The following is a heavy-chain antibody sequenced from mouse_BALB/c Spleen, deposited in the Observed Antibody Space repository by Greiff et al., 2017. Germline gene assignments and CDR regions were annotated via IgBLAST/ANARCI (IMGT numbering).Heavy chain of an antibody. CDR2: ISSGGSYT. CDR3: ARHVHYGSSDAMDY. Sequence: EVKVVESGGDLVKPGGSLKLSCAASGFTFSSYGMSWVRQTPDKRLEWVATISSGGSYTYYPDSVKGRFTISRDNAKNTLYLQMSSLKSEDTAMYYCARHVHYGSSDAMDYWGQGTSVTVSS. V-gene: IGHV5-6*01. D-gene: IGHD1-1*01. J-gene: IGHJ4*01. CDR1: GFTFSSYG.